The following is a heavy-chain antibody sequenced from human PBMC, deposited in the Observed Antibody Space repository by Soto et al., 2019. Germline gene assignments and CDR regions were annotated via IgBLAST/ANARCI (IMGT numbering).Heavy chain of an antibody. CDR1: GFTFTTYW. J-gene: IGHJ3*02. CDR3: ARGGLRGNSGGTGAFEI. D-gene: IGHD2-21*02. V-gene: IGHV3-74*01. Sequence: RLSCAASGFTFTTYWMHWVRQTPGKGLVWVSRINSDGSSTTYADSVKGRFTISRDNAKNTVYLQMNSLRSEDTAVYYCARGGLRGNSGGTGAFEIWGQGTMVTVS. CDR2: INSDGSST.